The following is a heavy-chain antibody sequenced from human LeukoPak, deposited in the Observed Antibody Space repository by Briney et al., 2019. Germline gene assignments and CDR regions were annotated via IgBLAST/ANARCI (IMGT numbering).Heavy chain of an antibody. Sequence: ASVKVSCKASGYTFTSYGISWVRQAPGQGLEWMGWISAYNGNTTYAQKLQGRVTMTTDPSTSTAYMELRSLRSEDTAVYYCARGPLGRNGDYFDYWGQGTLVTVSS. CDR1: GYTFTSYG. D-gene: IGHD7-27*01. CDR2: ISAYNGNT. CDR3: ARGPLGRNGDYFDY. J-gene: IGHJ4*02. V-gene: IGHV1-18*01.